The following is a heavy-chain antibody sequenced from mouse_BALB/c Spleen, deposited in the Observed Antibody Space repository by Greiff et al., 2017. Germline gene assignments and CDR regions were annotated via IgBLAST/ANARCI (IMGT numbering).Heavy chain of an antibody. Sequence: EVKVVESGGGLVQPGGSLRLSCATSGFTFTDYYMSWVRQPPGKALEWLGFIRNKANGYTTEYSASVKGRFTISRDNSQSILYLQMNTLRAEDSATYNCARDIEDYDGGFAYWGQGTLVTVSA. CDR3: ARDIEDYDGGFAY. V-gene: IGHV7-3*02. CDR2: IRNKANGYTT. J-gene: IGHJ3*01. D-gene: IGHD2-4*01. CDR1: GFTFTDYY.